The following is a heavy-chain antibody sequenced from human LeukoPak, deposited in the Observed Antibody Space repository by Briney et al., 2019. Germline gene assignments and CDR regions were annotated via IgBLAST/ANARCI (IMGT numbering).Heavy chain of an antibody. CDR3: ATTSWYRLVD. J-gene: IGHJ4*02. CDR2: SRNKADSYTA. Sequence: PGGSLRLSCAASGFTFSDSFMSCARQAPGKGLEWVGRSRNKADSYTAEYAASVKGRFTISRDESKHSLYLQISSLETEDAALYYCATTSWYRLVDWGQGSLVTVSS. V-gene: IGHV3-72*01. CDR1: GFTFSDSF. D-gene: IGHD2-2*01.